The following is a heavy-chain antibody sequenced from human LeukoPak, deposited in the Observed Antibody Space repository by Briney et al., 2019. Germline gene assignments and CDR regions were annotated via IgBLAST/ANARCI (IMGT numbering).Heavy chain of an antibody. CDR3: ARDDYMDV. V-gene: IGHV3-74*01. CDR2: INTDGSIT. Sequence: GGSLTLSCAASGFTFSSYWMHWVRQAPGKGLVWVSRINTDGSITNYANSVKGRFTISRDNAKNTLSRDNAKNTLYLQMNSLRAEDTAVYYCARDDYMDVWGKGTTVTVSS. J-gene: IGHJ6*03. CDR1: GFTFSSYW.